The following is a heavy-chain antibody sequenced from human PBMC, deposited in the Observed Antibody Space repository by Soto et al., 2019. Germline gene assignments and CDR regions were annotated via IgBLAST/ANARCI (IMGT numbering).Heavy chain of an antibody. D-gene: IGHD3-16*01. CDR1: GFTFSSYA. CDR2: ISGSGGST. V-gene: IGHV3-23*01. Sequence: EVQLLESGGGLVQPGGSLRLSCAASGFTFSSYAMSWVRQAPGKGLEWVSAISGSGGSTYYADSVKGRFTISRDNYKITLYLQMNSLRAEDTDVYYCAKWGRCDYEPSAFDYWGQGTLVTVSS. CDR3: AKWGRCDYEPSAFDY. J-gene: IGHJ4*02.